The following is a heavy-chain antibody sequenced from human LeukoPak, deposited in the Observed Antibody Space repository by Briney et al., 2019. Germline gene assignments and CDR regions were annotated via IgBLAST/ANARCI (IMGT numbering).Heavy chain of an antibody. Sequence: SETLSLTCTVSGGSISGSSYYWGWARQPPGKGLEWIGSIVYSGTTHYDPSLKSRVTISVDTSKSQFSLRLSSVTAADTAIYYCARDFGDHRIDYWGQGTLVTVSS. CDR3: ARDFGDHRIDY. D-gene: IGHD4-17*01. V-gene: IGHV4-39*01. CDR1: GGSISGSSYY. CDR2: IVYSGTT. J-gene: IGHJ4*02.